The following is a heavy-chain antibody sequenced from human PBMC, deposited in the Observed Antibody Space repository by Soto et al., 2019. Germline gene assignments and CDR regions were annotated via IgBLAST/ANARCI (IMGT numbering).Heavy chain of an antibody. Sequence: SETLSLTCTVSGGSISSYYWSWFRQPPGKGLEWIGDINYGGSTNYNPSLESRVTISVDTSKNQFSLKLSSVTAADTAVYYCARGDTLDAWYFDYWGQGTLVTVSS. CDR2: INYGGST. CDR3: ARGDTLDAWYFDY. J-gene: IGHJ4*02. CDR1: GGSISSYY. D-gene: IGHD3-16*01. V-gene: IGHV4-59*01.